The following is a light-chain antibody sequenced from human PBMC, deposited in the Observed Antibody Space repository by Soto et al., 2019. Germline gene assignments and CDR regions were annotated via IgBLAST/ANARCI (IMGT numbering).Light chain of an antibody. CDR2: DAS. V-gene: IGKV1-5*01. Sequence: IQMTQSPSTLSASVGDSVTITFRASQSISRWLAWYQQKPGKAPNLLIYDASTLKTGVPSRFSGSGSGTDFTLTISSLQPDDFATYYCQQYNNYSAFSQGTKVDIK. CDR1: QSISRW. CDR3: QQYNNYSA. J-gene: IGKJ1*01.